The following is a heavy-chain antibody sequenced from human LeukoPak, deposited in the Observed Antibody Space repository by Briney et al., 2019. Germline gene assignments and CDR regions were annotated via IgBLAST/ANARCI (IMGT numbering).Heavy chain of an antibody. CDR1: GYTFRSYW. V-gene: IGHV3-7*01. CDR3: ARDQGFSYYFYYMDV. CDR2: INQDGSEK. D-gene: IGHD3-3*01. J-gene: IGHJ6*03. Sequence: GGSLRLSCAATGYTFRSYWMSWVRQAPGKGLEWVADINQDGSEKYYVDSVKGRFTISRDNAKNSLYLQMNSLRAEDTAVYYCARDQGFSYYFYYMDVWGKGTTVTVSS.